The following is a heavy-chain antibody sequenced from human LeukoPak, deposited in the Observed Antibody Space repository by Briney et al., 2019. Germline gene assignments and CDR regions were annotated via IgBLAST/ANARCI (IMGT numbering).Heavy chain of an antibody. V-gene: IGHV3-33*01. J-gene: IGHJ4*02. Sequence: GGSLRLSCATSGFAFSTQGMHWVRQAPGKGLEWVAAIWHDGNNKYYVDSVKGRFTISRDNSKNTVYLQMNSLRVEDTAVYYCARDAGDSSGYYPGYWGQGTLVTVSS. CDR1: GFAFSTQG. CDR3: ARDAGDSSGYYPGY. CDR2: IWHDGNNK. D-gene: IGHD3-22*01.